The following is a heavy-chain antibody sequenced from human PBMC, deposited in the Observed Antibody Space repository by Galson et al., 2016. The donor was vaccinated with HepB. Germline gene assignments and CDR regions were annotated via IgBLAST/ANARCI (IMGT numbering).Heavy chain of an antibody. D-gene: IGHD6-13*01. V-gene: IGHV2-5*02. CDR2: IYWDDDK. Sequence: PALVKPTQTLTLTCTFSGFSITTPSVGVAWIRQPPGTALEWLAPIYWDDDKRYSPSLKTRLTITKDSSKNQVALTMTNMDPVDTATYYFAHTWGIAPLHDYSGQGTLVTGSS. CDR3: AHTWGIAPLHDY. J-gene: IGHJ4*02. CDR1: GFSITTPSVG.